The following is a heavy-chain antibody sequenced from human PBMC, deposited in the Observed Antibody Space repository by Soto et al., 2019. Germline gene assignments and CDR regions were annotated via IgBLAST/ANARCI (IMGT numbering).Heavy chain of an antibody. J-gene: IGHJ4*02. CDR2: INPHGGNT. CDR3: AGGSGYENLDY. CDR1: GYTFTNYY. V-gene: IGHV1-46*01. D-gene: IGHD5-12*01. Sequence: QVQLEQSGAEVKKPGASVRVSCKAPGYTFTNYYMQWVRQAPGQGFEWMGLINPHGGNTIYAQNFQGRVTMTRDTSTSTVYMELSSLRSDDTAVYYCAGGSGYENLDYWGQGTLVNVSS.